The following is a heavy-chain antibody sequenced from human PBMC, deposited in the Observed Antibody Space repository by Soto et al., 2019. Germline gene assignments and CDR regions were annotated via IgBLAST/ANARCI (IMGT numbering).Heavy chain of an antibody. V-gene: IGHV1-46*01. Sequence: ASVTVSCKASGYTFTTYYMHWVRQAPGQGLEWMGIISPDGGRTSYAQKFQGRVTITRDTSTSTVHMELRSPRSEDTTAYYCATRDPGHYWGQGTLVTVCS. CDR2: ISPDGGRT. J-gene: IGHJ4*02. CDR1: GYTFTTYY. CDR3: ATRDPGHY.